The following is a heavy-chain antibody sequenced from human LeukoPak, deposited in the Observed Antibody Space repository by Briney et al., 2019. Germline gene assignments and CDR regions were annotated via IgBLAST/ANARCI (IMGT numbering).Heavy chain of an antibody. V-gene: IGHV4-59*01. D-gene: IGHD6-13*01. CDR3: ARDRPGGSSLDY. CDR2: IYNSGST. Sequence: PSETLSLTCTVTGGSISSYYWNWIRQPPGKGLEWIGYIYNSGSTNYNPSLKSRVTISVDTSKNQFSLKLSSVTAADTAVYYCARDRPGGSSLDYWGQGTLVTVSS. CDR1: GGSISSYY. J-gene: IGHJ4*02.